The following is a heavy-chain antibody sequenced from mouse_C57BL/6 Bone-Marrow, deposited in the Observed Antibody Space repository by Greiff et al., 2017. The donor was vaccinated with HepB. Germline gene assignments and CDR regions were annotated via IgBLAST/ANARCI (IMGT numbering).Heavy chain of an antibody. J-gene: IGHJ2*01. CDR1: GFTFSSYA. V-gene: IGHV5-4*03. CDR3: ASIDSSGYVGY. D-gene: IGHD3-2*02. CDR2: ISDGGSYT. Sequence: EVKLMESGGGLVKPGGSLKLSCAASGFTFSSYAMSWVRQTPEKRLEWVATISDGGSYTYYPDNVKGRFTISRDNAKNNLYLQMSHLKSEDTAMYYCASIDSSGYVGYWGQGNTLTVSS.